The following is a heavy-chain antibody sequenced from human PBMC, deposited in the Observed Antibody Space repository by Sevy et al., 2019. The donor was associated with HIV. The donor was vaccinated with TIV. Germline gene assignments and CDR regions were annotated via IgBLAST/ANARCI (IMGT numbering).Heavy chain of an antibody. V-gene: IGHV3-7*01. CDR1: GFSFSTYW. J-gene: IGHJ6*02. CDR3: AKAPPYGDPYGMDV. Sequence: GGSLRLSCAASGFSFSTYWMTWVRQAPGKGLEWVATMNQDGTERDYVDSVKGRFTISRDNSKNTLYLQMNSLRAEDTAVYYCAKAPPYGDPYGMDVWGQGTTVTVSS. D-gene: IGHD3-10*01. CDR2: MNQDGTER.